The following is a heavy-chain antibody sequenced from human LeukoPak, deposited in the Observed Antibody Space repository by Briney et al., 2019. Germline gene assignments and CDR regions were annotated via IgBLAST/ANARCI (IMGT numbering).Heavy chain of an antibody. J-gene: IGHJ4*02. CDR1: GFSFSRTW. V-gene: IGHV3-7*01. Sequence: GGSLTLSCAASGFSFSRTWMSWVRQAPGKGLEWVANIEPDGNEKDYVNSVKGRFTISRDSAKNSLSLEMNSLRVEDTAVYYCARAYYWGQGTLVTVSS. CDR3: ARAYY. CDR2: IEPDGNEK. D-gene: IGHD2-21*01.